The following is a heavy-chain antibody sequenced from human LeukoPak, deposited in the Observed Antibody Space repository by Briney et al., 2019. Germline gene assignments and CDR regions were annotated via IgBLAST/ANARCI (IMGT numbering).Heavy chain of an antibody. CDR3: ARGFSDSSGYYRLYYFDY. D-gene: IGHD3-22*01. CDR2: MNPNSGNT. J-gene: IGHJ4*02. Sequence: ASVKVSCKASGYTFTSYDINWVRQATGQVLEWMGWMNPNSGNTGYAQKFQGRVTMTRNTSISTAYMELSSLRSEDTAVYYCARGFSDSSGYYRLYYFDYWGQGTLVTVSS. V-gene: IGHV1-8*01. CDR1: GYTFTSYD.